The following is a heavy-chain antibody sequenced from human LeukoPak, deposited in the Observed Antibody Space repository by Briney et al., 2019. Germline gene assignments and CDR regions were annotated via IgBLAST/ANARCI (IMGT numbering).Heavy chain of an antibody. Sequence: SETLSLTCTVSGGSISSSSYYWGWIRQPPGKGLEWIGSIYYSGSTYYNPSLKSRVTISVDTSKSQFSLKVSSVTAADTAVYYCARLDYGDYYFDYWDQGTLVTVSS. CDR2: IYYSGST. D-gene: IGHD4-17*01. J-gene: IGHJ4*02. V-gene: IGHV4-39*01. CDR1: GGSISSSSYY. CDR3: ARLDYGDYYFDY.